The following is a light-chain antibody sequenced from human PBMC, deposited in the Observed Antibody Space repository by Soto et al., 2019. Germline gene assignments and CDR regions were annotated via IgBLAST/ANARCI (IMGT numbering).Light chain of an antibody. CDR1: NSNIGAGYD. Sequence: QSVLTQPPSVSGAPGQRVTIFCTGSNSNIGAGYDVHWYQQLPGTAPKLLIFGSINRPSGVPDRFSGSKSGTSASLAITGLQAEDEAEYYCQSYDTGLSGWLFGGGTQLTVL. V-gene: IGLV1-40*01. CDR2: GSI. CDR3: QSYDTGLSGWL. J-gene: IGLJ3*02.